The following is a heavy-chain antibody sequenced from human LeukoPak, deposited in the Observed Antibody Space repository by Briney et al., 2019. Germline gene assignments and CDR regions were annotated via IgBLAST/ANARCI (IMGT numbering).Heavy chain of an antibody. CDR3: ARVGEGSSSFFYYYYMDV. CDR1: GFTFSSYW. Sequence: GGSLRLACAASGFTFSSYWMSWVRQAPGKGLEWVANIKQDGSEKYYVDSVKGRFTISRDNAKNSLYLQMNSLRAEDTAVYYCARVGEGSSSFFYYYYMDVWGKGTTVTVSS. V-gene: IGHV3-7*01. CDR2: IKQDGSEK. J-gene: IGHJ6*03. D-gene: IGHD6-6*01.